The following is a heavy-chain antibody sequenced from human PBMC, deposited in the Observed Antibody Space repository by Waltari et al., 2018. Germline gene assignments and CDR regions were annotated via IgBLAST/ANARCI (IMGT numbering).Heavy chain of an antibody. CDR1: GFTFDDYA. J-gene: IGHJ5*02. CDR3: AKDIAAMGRNWFDP. D-gene: IGHD3-10*01. CDR2: ISWNSGSI. V-gene: IGHV3-9*01. Sequence: EVQLVESGGGLVQPGRSLRLSCAASGFTFDDYAMHWVREAPGKGLEWVSGISWNSGSIGYAEAVKGRFTISGDNAKNSLYLQMSSLGAEDTALYYCAKDIAAMGRNWFDPWGQGTLVTVSS.